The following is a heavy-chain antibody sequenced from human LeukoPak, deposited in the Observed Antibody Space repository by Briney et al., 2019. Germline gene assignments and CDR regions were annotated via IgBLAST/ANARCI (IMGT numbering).Heavy chain of an antibody. J-gene: IGHJ6*03. CDR3: ARVDRYHYYLDV. CDR2: IMPLFNTA. CDR1: GGTFSSYS. Sequence: GASVKDSCKASGGTFSSYSFTWVRQAPGQGLEWMGGIMPLFNTANYAQQFQGRVTITTDESTSTAYMELSSLRFEDTAMYYCARVDRYHYYLDVWGKGTTVTVSS. V-gene: IGHV1-69*05.